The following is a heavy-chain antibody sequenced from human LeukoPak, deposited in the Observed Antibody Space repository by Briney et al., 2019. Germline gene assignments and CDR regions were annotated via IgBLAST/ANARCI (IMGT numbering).Heavy chain of an antibody. CDR2: IGSSGSPI. J-gene: IGHJ4*02. CDR1: GFTFSSYE. CDR3: GRGGGEGGYDDY. V-gene: IGHV3-48*03. Sequence: GGSRRLSCAPFGFTFSSYEMNWVRQAPGKGLEWVSYIGSSGSPICYADSVKGRFTISRDNAKNSLYLQMNSLRAEDTAVYYCGRGGGEGGYDDYWGQGALVTVSS. D-gene: IGHD5-12*01.